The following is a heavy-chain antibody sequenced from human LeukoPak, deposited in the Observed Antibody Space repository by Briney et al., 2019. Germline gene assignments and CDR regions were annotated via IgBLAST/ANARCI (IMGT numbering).Heavy chain of an antibody. V-gene: IGHV1-69*01. CDR3: AREHDFWSPYAFDI. Sequence: SVKVSCKASGGTFSSYAISWVRQAPGQGLEWMGGIIPIFGTANYAQKFQGRVTITADESTSTAYMELSSLRSEDTAVYYCAREHDFWSPYAFDIWGQGTMVTVSS. CDR2: IIPIFGTA. D-gene: IGHD3-3*01. J-gene: IGHJ3*02. CDR1: GGTFSSYA.